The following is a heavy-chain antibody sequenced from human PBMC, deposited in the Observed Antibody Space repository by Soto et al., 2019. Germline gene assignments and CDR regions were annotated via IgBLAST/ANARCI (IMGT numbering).Heavy chain of an antibody. D-gene: IGHD3-3*01. CDR3: ARALLDDFWSGYYDWFDP. CDR1: GYTFTSYG. V-gene: IGHV1-18*01. J-gene: IGHJ5*02. Sequence: QVQLVQSGAEVKKPGASVKVSCKASGYTFTSYGISWLRQAPGQGLEGMGWFSAYNGKTNYAQKLQGRFTMTTDTSTSTAYMELRSLRSDDTAVYYCARALLDDFWSGYYDWFDPWGQGTLVTVSS. CDR2: FSAYNGKT.